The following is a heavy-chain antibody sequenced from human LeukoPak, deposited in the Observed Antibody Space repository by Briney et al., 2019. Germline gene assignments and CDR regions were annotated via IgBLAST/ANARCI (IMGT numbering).Heavy chain of an antibody. CDR1: GGSISSYY. J-gene: IGHJ5*02. CDR2: IYYSGST. V-gene: IGHV4-59*08. D-gene: IGHD2-21*01. Sequence: PSETLSLTCTVSGGSISSYYWSWIRQPPGKGLEWIGYIYYSGSTNYNPSLKSRVTISVDTSKNQFSLKLSSVTAADTAVYYCARHSFPSHTIWFDPWGQGTLVTVSS. CDR3: ARHSFPSHTIWFDP.